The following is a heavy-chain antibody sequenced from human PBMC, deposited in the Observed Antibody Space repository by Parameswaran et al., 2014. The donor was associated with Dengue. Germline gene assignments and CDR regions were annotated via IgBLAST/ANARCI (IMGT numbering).Heavy chain of an antibody. CDR3: ASSYYYDSSGPLDY. Sequence: VRQAPGKGLEWIGYIYYSGSTNYNPSLKSRVTISVDTSKNQFSLKLSSVTAADTAVYYCASSYYYDSSGPLDYWGQGTLVTVSS. D-gene: IGHD3-22*01. J-gene: IGHJ4*02. V-gene: IGHV4-59*01. CDR2: IYYSGST.